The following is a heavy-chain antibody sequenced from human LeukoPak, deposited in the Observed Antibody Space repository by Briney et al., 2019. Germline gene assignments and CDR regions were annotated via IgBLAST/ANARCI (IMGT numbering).Heavy chain of an antibody. D-gene: IGHD6-6*01. J-gene: IGHJ5*02. CDR1: GFTFDLYA. CDR2: ISWRSATI. Sequence: GGSLRLPCAASGFTFDLYAMHWVRQAPGKGLEWVSGISWRSATIAYADSMKGRFTISRDNAKNSLYLQMNSLRVEDTALYYCVKDMGRWGSGSSGNWFDLWGQGTLVTVSS. V-gene: IGHV3-9*01. CDR3: VKDMGRWGSGSSGNWFDL.